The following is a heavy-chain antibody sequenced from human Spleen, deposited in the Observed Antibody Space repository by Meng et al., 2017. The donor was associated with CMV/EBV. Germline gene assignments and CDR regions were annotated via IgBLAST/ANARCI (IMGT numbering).Heavy chain of an antibody. CDR3: AKDMYTNSRSYFSMDV. D-gene: IGHD2-8*01. CDR1: GSSFEDFA. J-gene: IGHJ6*02. Sequence: SLKISCAASGSSFEDFAMHWVRQAPGKGLEWVSGISWNSGSIGYADSVKGRFTISRDNAKNSLYLQMNSLRAEDTALYYCAKDMYTNSRSYFSMDVWGQGTTVTVSS. CDR2: ISWNSGSI. V-gene: IGHV3-9*01.